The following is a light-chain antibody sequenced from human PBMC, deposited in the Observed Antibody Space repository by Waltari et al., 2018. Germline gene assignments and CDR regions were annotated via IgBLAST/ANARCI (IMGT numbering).Light chain of an antibody. CDR2: GAS. CDR1: QSVSST. J-gene: IGKJ2*01. CDR3: QQYNNWPPEYT. Sequence: EIVMTQSPATLSFAPGERATLSCRASQSVSSTLAWYQQKPGQAPRLLIYGASTRATGIPARFSGSGSGTEFTLTISSLQSEDFAVYYCQQYNNWPPEYTFGQGTKLEIK. V-gene: IGKV3-15*01.